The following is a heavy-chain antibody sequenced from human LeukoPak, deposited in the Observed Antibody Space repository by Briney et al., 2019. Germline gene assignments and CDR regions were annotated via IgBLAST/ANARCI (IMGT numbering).Heavy chain of an antibody. CDR3: AKEGQWDLRPSWFDP. CDR2: INHSGRT. J-gene: IGHJ5*02. Sequence: SETLSLTCAVYGGSFSAFKGYYWSWIRQPPGKGLEWIGEINHSGRTNYSPSLKSRVTISVDTSKKQFSLRLSSVTAADTAVYYCAKEGQWDLRPSWFDPWGQGTQVTVSS. D-gene: IGHD1-26*01. V-gene: IGHV4-34*01. CDR1: GGSFSAFKGYY.